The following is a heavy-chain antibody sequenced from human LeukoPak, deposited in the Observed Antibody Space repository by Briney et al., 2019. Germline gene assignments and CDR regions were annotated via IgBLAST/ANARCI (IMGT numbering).Heavy chain of an antibody. Sequence: PSETLSLTCSVSGGSIRSSNSFWGWIRQPPGERLEWIATIYYNGNTYYNPSLQSRVTISVDTSTNQFSLKLNSVIAADTAVYYCARATAAPSSYFFDHWGQGTLVTVSS. D-gene: IGHD6-25*01. J-gene: IGHJ4*02. CDR2: IYYNGNT. CDR1: GGSIRSSNSF. V-gene: IGHV4-39*07. CDR3: ARATAAPSSYFFDH.